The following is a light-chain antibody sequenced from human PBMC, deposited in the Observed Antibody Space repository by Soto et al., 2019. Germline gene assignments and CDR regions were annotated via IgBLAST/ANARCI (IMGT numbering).Light chain of an antibody. CDR3: QQFYNWPRT. J-gene: IGKJ1*01. V-gene: IGKV3-15*01. Sequence: EIVLTHSPCTLSLSPVERVTLACRASQTVSSNLAWYQQKPGRAPRLLIYDASTRATGVPARFSGSGSGTEFALTISSLQSEDFAVYYCQQFYNWPRTFGQGTKVDIK. CDR1: QTVSSN. CDR2: DAS.